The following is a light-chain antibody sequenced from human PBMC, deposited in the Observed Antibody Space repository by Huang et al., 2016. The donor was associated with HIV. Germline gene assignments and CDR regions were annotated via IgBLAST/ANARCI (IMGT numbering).Light chain of an antibody. V-gene: IGKV3-11*01. J-gene: IGKJ4*01. CDR3: QQRTKWPPVLT. CDR2: EAS. CDR1: QSVGVY. Sequence: EIVLTQSPATLSLSPGDRATLSCRASQSVGVYLAWYQQKPGQAPRLLIFEASNRAAGIPDRASGSGAGTDFTLTSDSLQPDDFAIYYCQQRTKWPPVLTFGGGTRVEIK.